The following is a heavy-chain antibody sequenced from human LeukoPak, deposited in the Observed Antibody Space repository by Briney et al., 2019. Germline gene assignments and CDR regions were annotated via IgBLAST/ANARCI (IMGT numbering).Heavy chain of an antibody. D-gene: IGHD3-10*01. CDR1: AGSLGGYY. CDR3: ESGRSYYYGSESDCHFDY. CDR2: INHSGST. V-gene: IGHV4-34*01. Sequence: SETLSLTCAVVAGSLGGYYCSWIRQPPGKGLEWIGEINHSGSTNYNPSLKSRVTISVDTSKNQFSLKLSSVTAADTAVYYCESGRSYYYGSESDCHFDYWGQGTLVTVSS. J-gene: IGHJ4*02.